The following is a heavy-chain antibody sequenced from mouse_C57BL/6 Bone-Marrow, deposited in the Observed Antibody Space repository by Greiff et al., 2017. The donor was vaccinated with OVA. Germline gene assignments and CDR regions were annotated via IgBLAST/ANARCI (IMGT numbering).Heavy chain of an antibody. CDR1: GYSITSGYY. Sequence: DVQLQESGPGLVKPSQSLSLTCSVTGYSITSGYYWNWIRQFPGNKLEWMGYISYDGSNNYNPSLKNRISITRDTSKHQFFLKLNSVTTEDTATYYCARELRQFDYWGQGTTLTVSS. CDR2: ISYDGSN. J-gene: IGHJ2*01. CDR3: ARELRQFDY. V-gene: IGHV3-6*01. D-gene: IGHD3-2*02.